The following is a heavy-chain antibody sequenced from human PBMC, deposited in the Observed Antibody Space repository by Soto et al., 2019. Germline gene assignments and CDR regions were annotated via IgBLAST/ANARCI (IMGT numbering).Heavy chain of an antibody. V-gene: IGHV3-23*01. J-gene: IGHJ4*02. Sequence: GGSLRLSCAASGFTFSSYAMSWVRQAPGKGLEWVSAISGSGGSTYYADSVKGRFTISRDNSKNTLYLQMNSLRAEDTAVYYCAKDEKPARVKSTKTLDYWGQGTLVTVSS. CDR2: ISGSGGST. D-gene: IGHD2-21*01. CDR3: AKDEKPARVKSTKTLDY. CDR1: GFTFSSYA.